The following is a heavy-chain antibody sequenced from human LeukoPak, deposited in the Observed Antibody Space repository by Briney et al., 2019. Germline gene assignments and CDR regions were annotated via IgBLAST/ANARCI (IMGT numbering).Heavy chain of an antibody. D-gene: IGHD5-24*01. Sequence: GASVKVSCKASGFTFTSSAVQWVRQARGQRLEWIGWVVVGSGNTNYAQKFQERVTITRDMSTSTAYMELSSLRSEDTAVYYCAADRDGSDFDYWGQGTLVTVSS. CDR2: VVVGSGNT. CDR1: GFTFTSSA. V-gene: IGHV1-58*01. CDR3: AADRDGSDFDY. J-gene: IGHJ4*02.